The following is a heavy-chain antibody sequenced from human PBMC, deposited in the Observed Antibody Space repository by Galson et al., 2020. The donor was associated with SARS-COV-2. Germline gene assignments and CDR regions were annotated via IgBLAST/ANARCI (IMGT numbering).Heavy chain of an antibody. CDR2: IWYDGSNK. CDR1: GFTFSSYG. CDR3: ARDKGAHHLDY. J-gene: IGHJ4*02. D-gene: IGHD3-16*01. Sequence: PGGSLRLSCAASGFTFSSYGMHWVRQAPGKGLEWVAVIWYDGSNKYYADSVKGRFTISRDNSKNTLYLQMNSLRAEDTAVYYCARDKGAHHLDYWGQGTLVTVSS. V-gene: IGHV3-33*01.